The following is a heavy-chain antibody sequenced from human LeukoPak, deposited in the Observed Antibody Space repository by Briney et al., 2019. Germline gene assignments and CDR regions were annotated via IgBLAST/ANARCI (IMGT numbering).Heavy chain of an antibody. Sequence: GGSLRLSCAASGFTFDDYGMSWVRQAPGKGLEWVSGINWNGGSTVYADSVKGRFTISRDNAKNSLYLQMNSLRAEDTALYYCARDSLPFYDSSGYYYFAEYFQHWGQGTLVTVSS. J-gene: IGHJ1*01. V-gene: IGHV3-20*04. D-gene: IGHD3-22*01. CDR2: INWNGGST. CDR3: ARDSLPFYDSSGYYYFAEYFQH. CDR1: GFTFDDYG.